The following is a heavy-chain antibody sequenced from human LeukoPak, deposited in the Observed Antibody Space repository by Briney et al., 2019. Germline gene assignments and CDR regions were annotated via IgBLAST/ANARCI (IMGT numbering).Heavy chain of an antibody. CDR3: AKGGKTTAFDY. Sequence: GGSLRLSGAASVFTISNSAMSLVRQAPGKGLEWVSAISGSGGSTYYADSVKGRFTISRDNSKNTLYLQMNSLRAEDTAVYYCAKGGKTTAFDYWGQGTLVTVSS. CDR2: ISGSGGST. D-gene: IGHD4-17*01. J-gene: IGHJ4*02. CDR1: VFTISNSA. V-gene: IGHV3-23*01.